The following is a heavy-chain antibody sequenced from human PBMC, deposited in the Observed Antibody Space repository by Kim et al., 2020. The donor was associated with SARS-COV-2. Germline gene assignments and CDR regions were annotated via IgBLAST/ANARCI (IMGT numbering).Heavy chain of an antibody. J-gene: IGHJ4*02. CDR3: ARDRDYRFDL. CDR1: GYTFTTYG. Sequence: ASVKVSCKTYGYTFTTYGLSWVRQAPGRGLEWMGWISTDSGYTKYAQKFQDRVTLTKDTSTSTAYMELRSLISDDTAVYFCARDRDYRFDLWGQGTLVTVSS. V-gene: IGHV1-18*01. D-gene: IGHD3-16*02. CDR2: ISTDSGYT.